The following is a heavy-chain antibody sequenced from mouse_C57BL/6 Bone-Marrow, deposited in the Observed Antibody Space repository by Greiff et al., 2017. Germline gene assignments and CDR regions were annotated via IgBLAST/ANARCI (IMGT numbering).Heavy chain of an antibody. D-gene: IGHD4-1*01. Sequence: EVKLQESGEGLVKPGGSLKLSCAASGFTFSSSAMSWVRQTPEKRLAWVAYISSGGDYIYYADTVKGRFTISRDNARNTLYLQMSSLKSEDTAMYYCTLIRRLTGTYYFDYWGQGTTLTVSS. CDR3: TLIRRLTGTYYFDY. V-gene: IGHV5-9-1*02. CDR1: GFTFSSSA. CDR2: ISSGGDYI. J-gene: IGHJ2*01.